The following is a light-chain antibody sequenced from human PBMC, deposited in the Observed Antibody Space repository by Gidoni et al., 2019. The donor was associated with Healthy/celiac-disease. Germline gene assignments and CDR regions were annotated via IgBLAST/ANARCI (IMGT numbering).Light chain of an antibody. Sequence: QSALTQPASVSGSPGQSTTISCTGTSSDVGGYTFVSWYQQHPDKAPKLMIYDVSNRPSGVSNRFSGSKSGNTASLTISGLLAEDEADYFCTSYTSSTLYVFGTGTKVTVL. CDR3: TSYTSSTLYV. V-gene: IGLV2-14*01. CDR1: SSDVGGYTF. CDR2: DVS. J-gene: IGLJ1*01.